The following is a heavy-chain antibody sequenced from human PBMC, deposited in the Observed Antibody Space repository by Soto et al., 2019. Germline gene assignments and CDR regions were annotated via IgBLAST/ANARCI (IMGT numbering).Heavy chain of an antibody. CDR1: GFTFSSYW. V-gene: IGHV3-7*05. CDR2: IKEDGSEK. CDR3: ARDFGGP. Sequence: EVQLVESGGGLVQPGGSLRLSCTASGFTFSSYWMNWVRQAPGKGLEWVSNIKEDGSEKFYVDSVKGRFTISRDNAKNSLYLDMNSLRVEDTAIYFCARDFGGPWGQGTLVTVSS. D-gene: IGHD1-26*01. J-gene: IGHJ5*02.